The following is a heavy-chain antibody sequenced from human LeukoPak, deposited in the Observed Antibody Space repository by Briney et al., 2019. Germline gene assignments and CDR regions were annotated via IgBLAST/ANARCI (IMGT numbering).Heavy chain of an antibody. Sequence: PGGSLRLSCAASGFTFSSYSMNWVRQAPGKGLEWVSSISSSSSCIYYADSVKGRFTISRDNAKNSLYLQMNSLRAEDTAVYYCARSTLSAQAFDIWGQGTMVTVSS. V-gene: IGHV3-21*01. CDR1: GFTFSSYS. CDR3: ARSTLSAQAFDI. CDR2: ISSSSSCI. D-gene: IGHD2/OR15-2a*01. J-gene: IGHJ3*02.